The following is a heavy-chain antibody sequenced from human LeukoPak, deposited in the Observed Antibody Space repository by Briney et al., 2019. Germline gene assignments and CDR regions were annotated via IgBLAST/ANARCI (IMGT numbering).Heavy chain of an antibody. CDR3: ASTVTTVN. CDR1: GGSISSGGYY. J-gene: IGHJ4*02. D-gene: IGHD4-17*01. V-gene: IGHV4-30-2*01. CDR2: INHSGST. Sequence: SQTLSLTCTVSGGSISSGGYYWSWIRQPPGKGLEWIGEINHSGSTNYNPSLKSRVTISVDTSKNQFSLKLSSVTAADTAVYYCASTVTTVNWGQGTLVTVSS.